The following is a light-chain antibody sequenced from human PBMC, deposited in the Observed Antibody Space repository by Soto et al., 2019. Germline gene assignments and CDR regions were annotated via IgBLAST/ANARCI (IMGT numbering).Light chain of an antibody. Sequence: DIQMTQSPSSLSASVGDRVTITCQASQDISNYLNWYQQKPGKAPKLLIYGASNLETGVPSRFSGSGSGTDFTFTISSLQPEDIATYYCQQYDNLPVIITFGGGTKVDIK. V-gene: IGKV1-33*01. CDR2: GAS. J-gene: IGKJ4*01. CDR1: QDISNY. CDR3: QQYDNLPVIIT.